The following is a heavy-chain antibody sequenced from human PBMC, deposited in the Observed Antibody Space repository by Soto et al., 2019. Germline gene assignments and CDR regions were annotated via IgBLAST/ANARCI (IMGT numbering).Heavy chain of an antibody. J-gene: IGHJ3*02. CDR1: GGSIGXXNX. CDR2: IYHSGGT. V-gene: IGHV4-4*02. Sequence: TRSVAWAGWGGSIGXXNXWKLVXXPPGKGLEWIGEIYHSGGTNYNPSLKSRVTISVDKSKNQFSLKLSSVTAADTAVYYCARMAPFSSSWGNDAFDIWGQGTLVT. CDR3: ARMAPFSSSWGNDAFDI. D-gene: IGHD6-13*01.